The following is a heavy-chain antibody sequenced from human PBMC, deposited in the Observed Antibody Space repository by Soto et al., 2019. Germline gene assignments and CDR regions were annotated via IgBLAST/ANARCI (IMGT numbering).Heavy chain of an antibody. V-gene: IGHV3-49*04. J-gene: IGHJ6*02. D-gene: IGHD3-3*01. CDR3: ARDGDYYGMDV. CDR2: STSHSYGGTT. Sequence: GGSLRLSCTFSGFTSTDHALTWVRQDPGKGLEWVAFSTSHSYGGTTDYAASVKGRFTISRDDSKSIAYLQMNSLQIADTAIYYCARDGDYYGMDVWGQGTTVTGSS. CDR1: GFTSTDHA.